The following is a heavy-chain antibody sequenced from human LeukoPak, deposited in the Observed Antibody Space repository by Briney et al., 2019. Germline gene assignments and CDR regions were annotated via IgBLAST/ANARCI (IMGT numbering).Heavy chain of an antibody. Sequence: GGTLRLSCAASGFMFSSNWRSWVRLAPGKGLEWVANIKEDGTETYYVDSGKGRFTISRDNAKNSLYLQMNRLRVEDTDVYYCAKEGRSLQTYWGQGTLVTVSS. V-gene: IGHV3-7*03. J-gene: IGHJ4*02. CDR2: IKEDGTET. CDR1: GFMFSSNW. D-gene: IGHD5-24*01. CDR3: AKEGRSLQTY.